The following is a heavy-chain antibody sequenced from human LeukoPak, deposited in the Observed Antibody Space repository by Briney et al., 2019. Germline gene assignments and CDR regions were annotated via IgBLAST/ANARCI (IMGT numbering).Heavy chain of an antibody. V-gene: IGHV4-59*12. J-gene: IGHJ6*03. CDR3: AREASMVRGVITNRAYYYYYYMDV. Sequence: KPSETLSLTCTVSGGSISSYYWSWIRQPPGKGLEWIGYIYYSGSTNYNPSLKSRVTISVDTSKNQFSLKLSSVTAADTAVYYCAREASMVRGVITNRAYYYYYYMDVWGKGTTVTVSS. CDR1: GGSISSYY. CDR2: IYYSGST. D-gene: IGHD3-10*01.